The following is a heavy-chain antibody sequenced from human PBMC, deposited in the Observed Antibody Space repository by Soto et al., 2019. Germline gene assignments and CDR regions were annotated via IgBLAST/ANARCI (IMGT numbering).Heavy chain of an antibody. J-gene: IGHJ6*04. CDR3: ARLVSGGYSYANAPYYYGLAV. Sequence: PSETLSLTCTVSGGSISSSSYYWGWIRQPPGKGLEWIGSIYYSGSTYYNPSLKSRVTISVDTSKNQFSLKLSSVTAADTAVYYCARLVSGGYSYANAPYYYGLAVWGKGTTVTVSS. V-gene: IGHV4-39*01. D-gene: IGHD5-18*01. CDR2: IYYSGST. CDR1: GGSISSSSYY.